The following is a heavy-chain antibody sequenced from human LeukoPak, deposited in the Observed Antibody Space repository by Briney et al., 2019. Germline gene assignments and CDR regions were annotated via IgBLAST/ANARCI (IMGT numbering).Heavy chain of an antibody. CDR2: ISWNSGSI. D-gene: IGHD6-19*01. V-gene: IGHV3-9*01. CDR3: AKDSSSGRYYYYGMDV. CDR1: GFTFDDYA. Sequence: GGSLRLPCAASGFTFDDYAMHWVRQAPGKGLEWVSGISWNSGSIGYADSVKGRFTISRDNAKNSLYLQMNSLRAEDTALYYCAKDSSSGRYYYYGMDVWGQGTTVTVSS. J-gene: IGHJ6*02.